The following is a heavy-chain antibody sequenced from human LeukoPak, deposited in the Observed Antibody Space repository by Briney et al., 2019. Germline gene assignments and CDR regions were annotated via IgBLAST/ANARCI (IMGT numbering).Heavy chain of an antibody. V-gene: IGHV3-21*01. Sequence: KPGGSLRLSCAASGFTFSSYSMNWVRQAPGKGLEWVSSISSSSSYIYYADSVKGRFTTSRDNAKNSLSLQLNSLRVEDTAVYYCARGHYDVLAASYKWTPDYWGQGTLVTVSS. CDR2: ISSSSSYI. D-gene: IGHD3-9*01. CDR1: GFTFSSYS. J-gene: IGHJ4*02. CDR3: ARGHYDVLAASYKWTPDY.